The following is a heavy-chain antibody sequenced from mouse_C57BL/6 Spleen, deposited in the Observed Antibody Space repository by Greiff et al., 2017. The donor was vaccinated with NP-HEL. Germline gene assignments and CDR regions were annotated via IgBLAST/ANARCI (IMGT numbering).Heavy chain of an antibody. J-gene: IGHJ4*01. CDR1: GYSFTDYN. CDR2: INPNYGTT. V-gene: IGHV1-39*01. D-gene: IGHD3-2*02. CDR3: AGGDSSGYVDYAMDD. Sequence: VHVKQSGPELVKPGASVKLSCKASGYSFTDYNMNWVKQSNGQSLEWIGVINPNYGTTSYNQKFKGKATLTVDQSSSTAYMQLNSLTSEDSAVYDCAGGDSSGYVDYAMDDWGQGTSVTVSS.